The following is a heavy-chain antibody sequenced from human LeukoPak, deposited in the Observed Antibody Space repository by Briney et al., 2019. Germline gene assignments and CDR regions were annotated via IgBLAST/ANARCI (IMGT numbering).Heavy chain of an antibody. CDR2: IYTSGST. V-gene: IGHV4-61*02. CDR3: AREDYADAFDI. CDR1: GGSIGSGSYY. Sequence: SQTLSLTCTVSGGSIGSGSYYWSWIRQPAGKGLEWIGRIYTSGSTNYNPSLKSRVTISVDTSKNQFSLKLSSVTAADTAVYYCAREDYADAFDIWGQGTMVTVSS. J-gene: IGHJ3*02. D-gene: IGHD4-17*01.